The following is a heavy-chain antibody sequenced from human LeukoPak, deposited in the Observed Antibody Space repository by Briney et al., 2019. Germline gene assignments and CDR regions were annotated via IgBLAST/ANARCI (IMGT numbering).Heavy chain of an antibody. CDR2: ISGSGGST. J-gene: IGHJ4*02. V-gene: IGHV3-23*01. D-gene: IGHD2-2*01. Sequence: GGSLRLSCAASGFTFSSYSMNWVRQAPGKGLEWVSAISGSGGSTYYADSVKGRFTISRDNSKNTLYLQMNSLRAEDTAVYYCAKDRGYCSSTSCSEIDYWGQGTLVTVSS. CDR3: AKDRGYCSSTSCSEIDY. CDR1: GFTFSSYS.